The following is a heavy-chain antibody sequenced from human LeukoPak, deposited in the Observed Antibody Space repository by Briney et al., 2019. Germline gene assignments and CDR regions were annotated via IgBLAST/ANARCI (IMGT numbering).Heavy chain of an antibody. CDR3: ARATYYYDSSGYRLEKAFFDY. CDR2: IWYDGSNK. CDR1: GFTFSSYS. Sequence: GGSLRLSCAASGFTFSSYSMNWVRQAPGKGLEWVAVIWYDGSNKYYADSVKGRFTISRDNSKNTLYLQMNSLRAEDTAVYYCARATYYYDSSGYRLEKAFFDYWGQGTLVTVSS. V-gene: IGHV3-33*08. J-gene: IGHJ4*02. D-gene: IGHD3-22*01.